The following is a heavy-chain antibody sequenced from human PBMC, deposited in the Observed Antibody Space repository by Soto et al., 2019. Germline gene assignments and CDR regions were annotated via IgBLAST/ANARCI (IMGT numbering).Heavy chain of an antibody. CDR2: IKQDGSER. D-gene: IGHD2-2*01. J-gene: IGHJ5*02. CDR1: GFTFSSYW. CDR3: ARTITLLYCSSTSCSPEGWFDP. V-gene: IGHV3-7*01. Sequence: PGGSLRLSCAAPGFTFSSYWMSWVRQAPGKGLEWVANIKQDGSERYYVDSVKGLFTISRDNANNSLYLQMNSLRAEDTAVYYCARTITLLYCSSTSCSPEGWFDPWGQGTLVTVSS.